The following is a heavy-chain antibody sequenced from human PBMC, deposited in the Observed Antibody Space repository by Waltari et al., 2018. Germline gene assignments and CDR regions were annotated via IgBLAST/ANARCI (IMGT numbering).Heavy chain of an antibody. V-gene: IGHV1-8*03. CDR3: ARSSITGTLLRL. J-gene: IGHJ4*02. CDR2: MNPNSGNT. CDR1: GYTFTSHY. Sequence: QVQLVQSGAEVKKPGASVKVSCKASGYTFTSHYSKWVRQATGQGLGWMGWMNPNSGNTGYAQKFQGRVTITRNTSISTAYMELSSLRSEDTAVYYCARSSITGTLLRLWGQGTLVTVSS. D-gene: IGHD1-20*01.